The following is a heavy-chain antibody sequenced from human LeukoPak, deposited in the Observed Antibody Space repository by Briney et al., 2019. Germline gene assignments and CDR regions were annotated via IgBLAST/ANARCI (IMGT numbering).Heavy chain of an antibody. CDR2: FYHGGST. CDR3: ARTEPVLLWFGESPGSAFDI. Sequence: SETLSLTCTVSGYSISTGYYWDWIRQPPGKGLEWIGTFYHGGSTYYNPSLKSRVTISVDTSKNQFSLKLSSVTAADTAVYYCARTEPVLLWFGESPGSAFDIWGQGTMVAVSS. V-gene: IGHV4-38-2*02. CDR1: GYSISTGYY. D-gene: IGHD3-10*01. J-gene: IGHJ3*02.